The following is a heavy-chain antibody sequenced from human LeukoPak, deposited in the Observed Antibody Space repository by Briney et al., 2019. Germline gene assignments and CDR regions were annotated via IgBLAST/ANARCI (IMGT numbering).Heavy chain of an antibody. D-gene: IGHD3-10*01. CDR1: GGSISSYY. CDR3: ARSTELWFGELLWGYFDY. CDR2: IYYSGST. V-gene: IGHV4-59*01. J-gene: IGHJ4*02. Sequence: SETLSLTCTVSGGSISSYYWSWIRQPPGKGLEWIGYIYYSGSTNYYPSLKSRVTISVDTSKNQFSLKLSSVTAADTAVYYCARSTELWFGELLWGYFDYWGQGTLVTVSS.